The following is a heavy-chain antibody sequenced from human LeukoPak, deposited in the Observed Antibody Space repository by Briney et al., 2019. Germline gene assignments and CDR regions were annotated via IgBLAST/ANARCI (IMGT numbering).Heavy chain of an antibody. J-gene: IGHJ4*02. V-gene: IGHV3-30*03. D-gene: IGHD1-26*01. CDR2: ISYDGSNK. CDR3: AGSIVGATTLFDY. CDR1: GFTFSSYG. Sequence: GGSLRLSCAASGFTFSSYGMHWVRQAPGKGLEWVAVISYDGSNKYYADSVKGRFTISRDNAKNSLYLQMNSLRAEDTAVYYCAGSIVGATTLFDYWGQGTLVTVSS.